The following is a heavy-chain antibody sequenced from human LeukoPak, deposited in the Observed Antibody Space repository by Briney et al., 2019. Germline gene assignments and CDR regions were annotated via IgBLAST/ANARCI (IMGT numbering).Heavy chain of an antibody. CDR1: GFTFTSSA. D-gene: IGHD4-17*01. Sequence: SVKVSCKASGFTFTSSAVQWVRQARGQRLEWIGWIVVGSGNTNYAQKFQERVTITRDMSTSTAYMEPSSLRSEDTAVYYCAAATVTTVVFDYWGQGTLVTVSS. CDR2: IVVGSGNT. CDR3: AAATVTTVVFDY. V-gene: IGHV1-58*01. J-gene: IGHJ4*02.